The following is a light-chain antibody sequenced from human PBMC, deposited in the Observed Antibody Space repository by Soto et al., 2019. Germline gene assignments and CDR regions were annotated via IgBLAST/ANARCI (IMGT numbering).Light chain of an antibody. CDR3: QQYGSSPIT. V-gene: IGKV3-20*01. CDR1: QSVSSSY. J-gene: IGKJ5*01. CDR2: GAS. Sequence: EIVLTQSPGTLSLSPGERATLSCRASQSVSSSYLAWYQQTPGQAPRLLIYGASSRATGIPDRFSGSGSGTDFTLTISRLEPDDFTVFYCQQYGSSPITFGQGTRLEIK.